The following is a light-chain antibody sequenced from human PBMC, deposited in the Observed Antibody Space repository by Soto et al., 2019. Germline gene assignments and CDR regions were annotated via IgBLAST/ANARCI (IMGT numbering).Light chain of an antibody. V-gene: IGKV1-5*01. CDR2: DAS. Sequence: IQMTQSPSTLSASVGDRVTITCRASQNIGNWLAWYQQKPGKTPDLLIYDASSLESGVPLRFSGSGSGTEFTLTISSLQTDDSATYYCQQYNDEPWTFGPGTKV. CDR3: QQYNDEPWT. CDR1: QNIGNW. J-gene: IGKJ1*01.